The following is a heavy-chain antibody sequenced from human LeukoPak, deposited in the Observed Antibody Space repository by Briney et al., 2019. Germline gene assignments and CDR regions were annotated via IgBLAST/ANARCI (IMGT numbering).Heavy chain of an antibody. V-gene: IGHV3-30*04. CDR2: ISYDGSNK. CDR1: GFTFSSYA. Sequence: PGGSLRLSCAASGFTFSSYAMHWVRQAPGKGLEWVAVISYDGSNKYYADSVKGRFTISGDNSKNTLYLQMNSLRAEDTAVYYCARTGCSSTSCYKYYFDYWGQGTLVTVSS. J-gene: IGHJ4*02. CDR3: ARTGCSSTSCYKYYFDY. D-gene: IGHD2-2*02.